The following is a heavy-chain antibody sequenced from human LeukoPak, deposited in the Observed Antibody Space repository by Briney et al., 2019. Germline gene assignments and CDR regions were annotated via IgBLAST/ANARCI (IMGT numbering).Heavy chain of an antibody. J-gene: IGHJ3*02. D-gene: IGHD3-10*01. CDR2: IYYSGST. CDR3: ARDYSGSGRATVFDI. CDR1: GGSISSSSYY. V-gene: IGHV4-39*07. Sequence: SETLSLTCTVSGGSISSSSYYWGWIRQPPGKGLEWIGSIYYSGSTYYNPSLKSRVTISVDTSQNQFSLKLSSVTAADTAVYYCARDYSGSGRATVFDIWGQGTVVTVSS.